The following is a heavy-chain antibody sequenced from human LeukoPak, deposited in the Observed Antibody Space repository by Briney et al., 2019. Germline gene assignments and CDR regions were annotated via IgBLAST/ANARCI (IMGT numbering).Heavy chain of an antibody. CDR1: GFTFSSYG. V-gene: IGHV3-30*18. Sequence: PGRSLRLSCAASGFTFSSYGMHWVRQAPGKGLEWVAVISYDGSSKYYADSVKGRFTISRDNSKNTLYLQMNSLRAEDTAVYYCAKLHGYSYGYVFDYWGQGTLVTVSS. CDR2: ISYDGSSK. D-gene: IGHD5-18*01. CDR3: AKLHGYSYGYVFDY. J-gene: IGHJ4*02.